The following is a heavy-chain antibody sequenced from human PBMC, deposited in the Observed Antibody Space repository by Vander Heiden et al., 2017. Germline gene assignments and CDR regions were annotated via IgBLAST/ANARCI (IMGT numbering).Heavy chain of an antibody. J-gene: IGHJ6*02. CDR1: GGTFSSYA. Sequence: QVQLVQSGAEVKKPGSSVKVSCKASGGTFSSYAISWVRQAPGQGLEWMGGIIPILGRANYAQKFQGRVTITADKSTSTAYMELSSLRSEDTAVYYCARKAHSSSSSYYYYYGMDVWGQGTTVTVSS. CDR3: ARKAHSSSSSYYYYYGMDV. V-gene: IGHV1-69*10. D-gene: IGHD6-6*01. CDR2: IIPILGRA.